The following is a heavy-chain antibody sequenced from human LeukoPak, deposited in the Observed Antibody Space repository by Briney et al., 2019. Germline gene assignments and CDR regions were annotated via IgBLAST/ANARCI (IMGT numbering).Heavy chain of an antibody. V-gene: IGHV3-43*02. D-gene: IGHD1-14*01. CDR1: GFAFDAHA. Sequence: GGSLRLSCAASGFAFDAHAMNWVRQAPGKPLEWVSLISGDGGTTHYADSVRGRFTISRDNSRNSLYLQMKSLTTEDTALYYCAKRSGSPHNFDYWGRGTLVTVSS. CDR2: ISGDGGTT. CDR3: AKRSGSPHNFDY. J-gene: IGHJ4*02.